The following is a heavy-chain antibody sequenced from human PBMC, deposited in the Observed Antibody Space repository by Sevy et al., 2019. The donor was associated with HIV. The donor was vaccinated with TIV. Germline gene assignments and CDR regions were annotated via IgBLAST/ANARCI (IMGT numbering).Heavy chain of an antibody. V-gene: IGHV3-9*01. J-gene: IGHJ4*02. Sequence: GGSLRLSCAASGFTFDDYAMHWVRQAPGKGLEWVSGISWNSGSIGYADSVKGRFTISRDNAKDSLYLQMNSLRAEERALYYCAKGPMVRGVIITNNHFDYWGQGTLVTVSS. CDR3: AKGPMVRGVIITNNHFDY. CDR1: GFTFDDYA. D-gene: IGHD3-10*01. CDR2: ISWNSGSI.